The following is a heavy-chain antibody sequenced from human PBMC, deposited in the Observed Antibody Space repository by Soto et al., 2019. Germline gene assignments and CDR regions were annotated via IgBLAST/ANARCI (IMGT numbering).Heavy chain of an antibody. CDR2: ITPIFGTA. Sequence: ASVKVSCKASGDTFSSYAISWVRQAPGQGLEWMGGITPIFGTANYAQKFQGRVTITADESTSTAYMELSSLRSEDTAVYYRARDGMMDVVVPYNWFDPWGQGNLVTVSS. CDR3: ARDGMMDVVVPYNWFDP. V-gene: IGHV1-69*13. D-gene: IGHD2-2*01. CDR1: GDTFSSYA. J-gene: IGHJ5*02.